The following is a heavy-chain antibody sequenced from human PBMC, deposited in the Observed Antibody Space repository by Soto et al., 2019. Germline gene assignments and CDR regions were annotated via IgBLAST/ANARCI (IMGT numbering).Heavy chain of an antibody. CDR1: GYTFTGYY. CDR3: ARGASIAARGNYYYYYYMDV. CDR2: INPNSGGT. V-gene: IGHV1-2*04. D-gene: IGHD6-6*01. J-gene: IGHJ6*03. Sequence: ASVKVSCKASGYTFTGYYMHWVRQAPGQGLERMRWINPNSGGTNYAHKFQGWVTMTRDTSISTAYMELSRLRSDDTAVYYCARGASIAARGNYYYYYYMDVWGKGTTVTVSS.